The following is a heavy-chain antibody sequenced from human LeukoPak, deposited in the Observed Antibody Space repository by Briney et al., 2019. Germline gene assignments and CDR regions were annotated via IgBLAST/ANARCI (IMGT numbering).Heavy chain of an antibody. CDR2: MNPNSGNT. CDR1: GYTFTSYD. V-gene: IGHV1-8*01. CDR3: ARYQYYDFWSGPDY. D-gene: IGHD3-3*01. J-gene: IGHJ4*02. Sequence: GASVKVSCKASGYTFTSYDINWVRQATGQGLEWMGWMNPNSGNTGYAQKFQGRVTMTRNTSISAAYMELSSLRSEDTAVYYCARYQYYDFWSGPDYWGQGTLVTVSS.